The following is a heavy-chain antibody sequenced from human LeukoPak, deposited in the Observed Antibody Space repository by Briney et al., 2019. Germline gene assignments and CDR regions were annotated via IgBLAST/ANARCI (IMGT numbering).Heavy chain of an antibody. D-gene: IGHD4-17*01. V-gene: IGHV3-23*01. CDR2: ISGSGGST. J-gene: IGHJ4*02. CDR3: AKALRLFRFEYGAPNYFDY. CDR1: GFTFSSYA. Sequence: PGGSLRLSCAASGFTFSSYAMSWVRQAPGKGLEWVSAISGSGGSTYYADSVKGRFTISRDNSKNTLYLQMNSLRAEDTAVYYCAKALRLFRFEYGAPNYFDYWGQGTLVTVFS.